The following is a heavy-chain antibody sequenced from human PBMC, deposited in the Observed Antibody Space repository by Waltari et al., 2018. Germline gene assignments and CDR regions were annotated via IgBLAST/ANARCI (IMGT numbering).Heavy chain of an antibody. D-gene: IGHD3-10*01. Sequence: QVQLVESGGGVVQPGRSLRLSCAASGFTFSSYGMHWVRQAPGKGLEWVAVLWYDGSNKYYADSVKGRFTISRDNSKNTLYLQMNSLRAEDTAVYYCAKDQARYGSGSPDDYWGQGTLVTVSS. CDR1: GFTFSSYG. V-gene: IGHV3-33*06. CDR3: AKDQARYGSGSPDDY. J-gene: IGHJ4*02. CDR2: LWYDGSNK.